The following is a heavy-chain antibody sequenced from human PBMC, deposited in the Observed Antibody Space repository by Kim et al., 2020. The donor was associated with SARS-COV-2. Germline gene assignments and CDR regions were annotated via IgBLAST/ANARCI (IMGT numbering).Heavy chain of an antibody. CDR1: GFSVSTND. J-gene: IGHJ6*02. D-gene: IGHD3-10*01. V-gene: IGHV3-53*01. Sequence: GGSLRLSCAASGFSVSTNDMSWVRQAPGNGLEWVATIFGSGATYFADSAKGRFTISRDNSKNTLYLQMNSLRAEDTAAYHCARKLLWFGDNGMDVWGQGT. CDR2: IFGSGAT. CDR3: ARKLLWFGDNGMDV.